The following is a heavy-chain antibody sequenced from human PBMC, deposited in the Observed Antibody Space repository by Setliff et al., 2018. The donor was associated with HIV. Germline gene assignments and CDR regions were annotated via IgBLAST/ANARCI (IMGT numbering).Heavy chain of an antibody. CDR2: IYYNGNT. CDR1: GGSITGYY. D-gene: IGHD3-3*01. V-gene: IGHV4-59*01. Sequence: SETLSLTCTVSGGSITGYYWNWIRQPPGKGLEWIGHIYYNGNTNYNPSLKSRGTISVDTSKNQFSLKLTSVTAADTAVYYCARQRGGRVTIFGVSGGWFDPWGQGTLVTVS. CDR3: ARQRGGRVTIFGVSGGWFDP. J-gene: IGHJ5*02.